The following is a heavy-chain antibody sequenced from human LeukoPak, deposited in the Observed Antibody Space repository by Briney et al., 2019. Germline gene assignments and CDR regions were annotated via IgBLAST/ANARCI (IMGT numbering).Heavy chain of an antibody. CDR3: AKVRYCSGVNCYPDDN. CDR1: GFTFSSYD. D-gene: IGHD2-15*01. J-gene: IGHJ4*02. Sequence: PGGTLRLSCAASGFTFSSYDMHWVRQDTGKGLEWVSAIGTIGDTYYTGSVKGRFTISRDNSKNMLYLEMNSLSTEDTAVYYCAKVRYCSGVNCYPDDNWGQGTLVTVSS. V-gene: IGHV3-13*01. CDR2: IGTIGDT.